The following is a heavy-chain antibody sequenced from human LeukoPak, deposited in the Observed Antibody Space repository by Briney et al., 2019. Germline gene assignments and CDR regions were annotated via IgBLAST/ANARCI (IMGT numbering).Heavy chain of an antibody. V-gene: IGHV3-30-3*01. CDR3: ARGSGRATVTTPSDY. CDR2: ISYDGSNK. J-gene: IGHJ4*02. Sequence: PGGSLRLSCAASGFTFSSYAMHWVRQAPGKGLEWVAVISYDGSNKYYADSVKGRFTISRDNSKNTLYLQMNSLRAEDTAVYYCARGSGRATVTTPSDYWGQGTLVTVSS. CDR1: GFTFSSYA. D-gene: IGHD4-17*01.